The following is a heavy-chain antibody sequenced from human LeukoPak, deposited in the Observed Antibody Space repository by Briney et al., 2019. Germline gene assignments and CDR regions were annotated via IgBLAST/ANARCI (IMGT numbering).Heavy chain of an antibody. Sequence: GGSLRLSCAASGFTFSSYSMNWVRQAPGKGLEWVSSISSSSSYIYYADSVKGRFTISRDNAKHSLYLQMNSLRAEDTAVYYCARNYYDSSGYYGDAFDIWGQGTMVTVSS. V-gene: IGHV3-21*01. CDR1: GFTFSSYS. CDR2: ISSSSSYI. J-gene: IGHJ3*02. D-gene: IGHD3-22*01. CDR3: ARNYYDSSGYYGDAFDI.